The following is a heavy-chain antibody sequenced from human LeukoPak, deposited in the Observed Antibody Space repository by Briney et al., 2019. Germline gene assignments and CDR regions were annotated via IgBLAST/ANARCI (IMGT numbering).Heavy chain of an antibody. CDR1: GFTFSSYA. CDR3: AKDHYGSGSDYFDY. CDR2: ISGSGGST. Sequence: PSGSLTLSCAASGFTFSSYAMSWLRQAPGKGLECVSAISGSGGSTYYADSEQGRFTISRDNSKNTLYLQMNSLTAADTAVYYCAKDHYGSGSDYFDYWGQGTLVTVSS. V-gene: IGHV3-23*01. D-gene: IGHD3-10*01. J-gene: IGHJ4*02.